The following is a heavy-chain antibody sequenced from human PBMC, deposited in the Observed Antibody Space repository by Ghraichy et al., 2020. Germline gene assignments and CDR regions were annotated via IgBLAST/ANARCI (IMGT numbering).Heavy chain of an antibody. D-gene: IGHD3-10*01. J-gene: IGHJ6*02. V-gene: IGHV4-59*08. CDR1: GGSISSYY. Sequence: SETLSLTCTVSGGSISSYYWSWIRQPPGKGLEWIGYIYYSGSTNYNPSLKSRVTISVDTSKNQFSLKLSSVTAADTAVYYCARHRGYSITMVRGVLYGMDVWGQGTTVTVSS. CDR3: ARHRGYSITMVRGVLYGMDV. CDR2: IYYSGST.